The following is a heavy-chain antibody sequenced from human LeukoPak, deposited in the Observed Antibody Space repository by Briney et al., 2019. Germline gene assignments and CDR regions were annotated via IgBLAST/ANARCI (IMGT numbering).Heavy chain of an antibody. D-gene: IGHD2-15*01. CDR3: TRVIVVVVAATDFDY. CDR1: GFTFGDYA. CDR2: IRSKAYGGTT. Sequence: GGPLRLSCTASGFTFGDYAMSWVRQAPGKGLEWVGFIRSKAYGGTTEYAASVKGRFTISRDDSKSIAYLQMNSLKTEDTAVYYCTRVIVVVVAATDFDYWGQGTLVTVSS. V-gene: IGHV3-49*04. J-gene: IGHJ4*02.